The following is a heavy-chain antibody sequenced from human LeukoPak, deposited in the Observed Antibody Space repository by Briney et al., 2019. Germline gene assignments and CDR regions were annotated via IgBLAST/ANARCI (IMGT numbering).Heavy chain of an antibody. Sequence: ASVKVSCKASGYTFTSYAMNWVRQAPGQGLEWMGWINTNTGNPTYAQGFTGRFVFSLDTSVSTAYLQISSLKAEDTAVYYRARDFAPGIAAAGTDYWGQGTLVTVSS. CDR1: GYTFTSYA. J-gene: IGHJ4*02. D-gene: IGHD6-13*01. V-gene: IGHV7-4-1*02. CDR2: INTNTGNP. CDR3: ARDFAPGIAAAGTDY.